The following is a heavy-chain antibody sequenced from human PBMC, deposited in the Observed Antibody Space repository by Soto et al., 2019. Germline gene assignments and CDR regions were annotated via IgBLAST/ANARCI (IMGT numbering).Heavy chain of an antibody. D-gene: IGHD5-18*01. CDR3: VRVVWGYSYGNGMDG. V-gene: IGHV3-30*04. Sequence: QVQLVESGGGVVQPGGSLRLSCLASGFGFSGYSMHWVRQAPGKGLAWVAVIKHDGREIYYADSVKGRFTISKDDSKNTLHLQKNALSVDDTALYYCVRVVWGYSYGNGMDGWGQGPTVTVFS. J-gene: IGHJ6*02. CDR1: GFGFSGYS. CDR2: IKHDGREI.